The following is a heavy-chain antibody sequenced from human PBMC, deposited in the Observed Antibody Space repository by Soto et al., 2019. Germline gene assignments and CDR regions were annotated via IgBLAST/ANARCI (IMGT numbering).Heavy chain of an antibody. V-gene: IGHV3-30-3*01. J-gene: IGHJ4*02. CDR2: ISYDGSNK. D-gene: IGHD5-12*01. Sequence: GGSLRLSCAASGFTFSTYAMHWVRQTPGKGLEWVAVISYDGSNKYYADSVKGRFTISRDNSKNTLYVQMNNLRPEDTAVYYCAASEAGYSGYDYVSDYWGQGTLVTVSS. CDR1: GFTFSTYA. CDR3: AASEAGYSGYDYVSDY.